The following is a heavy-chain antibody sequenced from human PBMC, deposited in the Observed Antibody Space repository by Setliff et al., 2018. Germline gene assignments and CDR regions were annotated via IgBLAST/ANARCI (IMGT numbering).Heavy chain of an antibody. CDR1: GYTFTSHY. J-gene: IGHJ4*02. V-gene: IGHV1-46*01. D-gene: IGHD5-12*01. CDR2: INPSSGRT. Sequence: ASVKVSCKASGYTFTSHYMHWVRQAPGLGLEWMGTINPSSGRTSYAQKFQGRVTMTRDTSTSTVYMDMSSLTSDDTAVYFCARDQGYRGYGNFDFWGQGALVTVSS. CDR3: ARDQGYRGYGNFDF.